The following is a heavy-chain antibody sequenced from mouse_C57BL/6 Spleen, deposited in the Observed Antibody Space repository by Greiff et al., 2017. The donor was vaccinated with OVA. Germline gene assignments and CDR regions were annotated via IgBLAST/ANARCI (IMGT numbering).Heavy chain of an antibody. CDR3: AREDYYGSSSYWYFDV. Sequence: EVQVVESGGGLVKPGGSLKLSCAASGFTFSSYAMSWVRQTPEKRLEWVATISDGGSYTYYPDNVKGRFTLSRDNAKNNLYLQMSHLKSEDTAMYYCAREDYYGSSSYWYFDVWGTGTTVTVSS. CDR1: GFTFSSYA. J-gene: IGHJ1*03. V-gene: IGHV5-4*01. D-gene: IGHD1-1*01. CDR2: ISDGGSYT.